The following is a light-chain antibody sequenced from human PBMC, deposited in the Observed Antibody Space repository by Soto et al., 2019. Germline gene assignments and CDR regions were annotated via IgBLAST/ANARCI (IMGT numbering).Light chain of an antibody. J-gene: IGKJ4*01. CDR3: QQYNSYPS. V-gene: IGKV1-5*01. CDR2: DAS. Sequence: DIQMTQSPSTLSASVGGRVTITCRASQSISSWLAWYQQKPGKAPKLLIYDASSLESGVPSRFSGSGSGTEFTLTISSLQPDDFATYYCQQYNSYPSFGGGTKVDI. CDR1: QSISSW.